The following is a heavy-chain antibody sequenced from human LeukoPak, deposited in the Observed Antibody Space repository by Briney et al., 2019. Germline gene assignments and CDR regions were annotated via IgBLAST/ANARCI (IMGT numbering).Heavy chain of an antibody. CDR3: ARALYRAFDI. CDR2: IYYSGIGST. V-gene: IGHV4-59*12. CDR1: GGSISSYY. J-gene: IGHJ3*02. D-gene: IGHD1-26*01. Sequence: KPSETLSLTCTVSGGSISSYYWSWIRQPPGKGLEWIGYIYYSGIGSTNYNPSLKSRVTMSVDTSKNQFSLKLSSVTAADTAVYYCARALYRAFDIWGQGTMVTVSS.